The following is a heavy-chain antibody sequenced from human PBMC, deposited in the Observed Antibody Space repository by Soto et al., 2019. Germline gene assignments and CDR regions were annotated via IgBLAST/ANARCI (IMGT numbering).Heavy chain of an antibody. CDR2: IRSKAYGGTT. D-gene: IGHD3-22*01. V-gene: IGHV3-49*03. J-gene: IGHJ4*02. CDR1: GFTFGDYA. CDR3: TRDRRQNMIVVVNTDY. Sequence: GGSLRLSCTASGFTFGDYAMSWFRQAPGKGLEWVGFIRSKAYGGTTEYAASVKGRFTISRDDSKSIAYLQMNSLKTEDTAVYYCTRDRRQNMIVVVNTDYWGQGTLVTVSS.